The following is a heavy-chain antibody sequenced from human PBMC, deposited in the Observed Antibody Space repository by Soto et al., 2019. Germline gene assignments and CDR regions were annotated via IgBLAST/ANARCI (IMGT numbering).Heavy chain of an antibody. CDR1: GGTFSSYT. CDR2: IIPILGIA. CDR3: ARGPQIYDWLLYEDWFDP. D-gene: IGHD3-9*01. Sequence: QVQLVQSGAEVKKPGSSVKVSCKASGGTFSSYTISWVRQAPGQGLEWMGRIIPILGIANYAQKFQGRVTITADEATSTAYMELSSLRSEDTAVYYCARGPQIYDWLLYEDWFDPWGQGTLVTVSS. V-gene: IGHV1-69*02. J-gene: IGHJ5*02.